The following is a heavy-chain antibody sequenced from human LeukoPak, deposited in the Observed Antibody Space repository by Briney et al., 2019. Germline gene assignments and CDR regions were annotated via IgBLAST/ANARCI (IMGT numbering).Heavy chain of an antibody. V-gene: IGHV3-9*01. D-gene: IGHD3-10*01. CDR3: AKDAYYYGSGSYLDY. CDR1: GFTFDDYA. J-gene: IGHJ4*02. Sequence: QPGGSLRLSCAASGFTFDDYAMHWVRHAPGKGLEWVSGISWNSGSIGYADSVKGRFTISRDNAKNSLYLQMNSLRAEDTALYYCAKDAYYYGSGSYLDYWGQGTLVTVSS. CDR2: ISWNSGSI.